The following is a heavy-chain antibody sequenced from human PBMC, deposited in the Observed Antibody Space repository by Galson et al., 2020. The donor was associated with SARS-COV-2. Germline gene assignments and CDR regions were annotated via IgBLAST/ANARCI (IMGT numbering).Heavy chain of an antibody. J-gene: IGHJ3*02. CDR3: ARDGTAMVTNGFDI. CDR1: GNTFTGYY. Sequence: ASVKVSCKASGNTFTGYYMHWVRQSPGQGLEWMGWINPNSGGTNYAQKFQGRVTMTRDTSISIAYMELSRLRSDDTAVYYCARDGTAMVTNGFDIWGQGTMVTVSS. CDR2: INPNSGGT. D-gene: IGHD5-18*01. V-gene: IGHV1-2*02.